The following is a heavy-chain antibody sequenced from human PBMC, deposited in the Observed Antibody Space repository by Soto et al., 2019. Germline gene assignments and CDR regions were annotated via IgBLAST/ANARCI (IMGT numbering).Heavy chain of an antibody. V-gene: IGHV4-39*07. CDR3: ARALWGPAGHINWFDP. CDR2: IYYSGST. J-gene: IGHJ5*02. D-gene: IGHD2-2*01. Sequence: SETLSLTCTVSGGSISSSSFHWVWIRQPPGKGLEWIGSIYYSGSTYYSPSLKSRVTISVDTSKNQFSLKLSSVTAADTAVYYCARALWGPAGHINWFDPWGQGTLVTVSS. CDR1: GGSISSSSFH.